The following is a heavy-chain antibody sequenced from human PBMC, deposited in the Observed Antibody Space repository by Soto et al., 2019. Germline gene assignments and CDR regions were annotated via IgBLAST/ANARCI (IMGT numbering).Heavy chain of an antibody. J-gene: IGHJ4*02. V-gene: IGHV5-51*01. CDR2: IYPGDSDT. CDR1: GYSFTTYW. D-gene: IGHD3-22*01. CDR3: ARKDSSSAFDY. Sequence: HGESLKISCKGSGYSFTTYWIGWVRQMPGKGLEWMGIIYPGDSDTRHSPSFQGQVTISADKYISTAYLQWSSLKASDTAMYYCARKDSSSAFDYWGQGTLVTVSS.